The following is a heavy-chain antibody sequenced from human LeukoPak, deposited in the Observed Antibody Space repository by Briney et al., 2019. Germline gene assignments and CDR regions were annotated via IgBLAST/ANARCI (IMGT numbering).Heavy chain of an antibody. J-gene: IGHJ4*02. D-gene: IGHD6-19*01. Sequence: SETLSLTCAVYGGSFSGYYWSWIRQPPGKGLGWIGEINHSGSTNYNPSLKSRVTISVDTSKNQFSLKLSSVTAADTAVYYCARGLGGWLRLFDYWAQGTLVTVAS. CDR1: GGSFSGYY. CDR2: INHSGST. V-gene: IGHV4-34*01. CDR3: ARGLGGWLRLFDY.